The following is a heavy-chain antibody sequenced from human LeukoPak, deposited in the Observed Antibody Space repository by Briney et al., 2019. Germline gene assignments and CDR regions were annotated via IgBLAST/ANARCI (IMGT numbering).Heavy chain of an antibody. CDR2: ISYDGSNK. V-gene: IGHV3-30-3*01. Sequence: GGSLRLSCAASGFTFSSYAMHWVRQAPGKGLEWVAVISYDGSNKYYADSVKSRFTISRDNSKNTLYLQMNSLRAEDTAVYYCARPKQQLVIELGWFDPWGQGTLVTVSS. CDR3: ARPKQQLVIELGWFDP. CDR1: GFTFSSYA. J-gene: IGHJ5*02. D-gene: IGHD6-13*01.